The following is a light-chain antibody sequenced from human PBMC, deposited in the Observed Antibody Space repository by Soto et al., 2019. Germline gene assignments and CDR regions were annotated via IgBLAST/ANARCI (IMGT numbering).Light chain of an antibody. CDR2: DAS. CDR3: QQYGVSPT. J-gene: IGKJ4*01. V-gene: IGKV3-15*01. CDR1: QSVSSN. Sequence: EIVMTQSPATLSVSPGERATLSCRASQSVSSNLAWYQQKPGQAPRLLIYDASTRATGIPARFSGSGSGTEFTLTISSLQSEDFAVYYCQQYGVSPTFGGGTKVEIK.